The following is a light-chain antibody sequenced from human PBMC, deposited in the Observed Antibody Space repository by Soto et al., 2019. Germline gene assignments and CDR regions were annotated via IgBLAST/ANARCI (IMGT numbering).Light chain of an antibody. CDR2: DVS. CDR3: SSYTTSNTRQIV. Sequence: QPVLTQPASVSGSPGQSITISCTGTSSDVGGYNYVSWYQHHPGKAPKLIIYDVSNRPSGVSIRFSASKSDNTASLTISGLQPEDEADYHCSSYTTSNTRQIVFGTGTKVTLL. V-gene: IGLV2-14*03. CDR1: SSDVGGYNY. J-gene: IGLJ1*01.